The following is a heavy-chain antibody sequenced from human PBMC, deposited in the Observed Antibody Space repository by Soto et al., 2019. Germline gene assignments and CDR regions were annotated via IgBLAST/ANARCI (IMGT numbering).Heavy chain of an antibody. V-gene: IGHV3-23*01. Sequence: PGGSLRLSCSASGFTFSSYAMSWVRQAPGKGLEWVSAIIDDGGRAYYADSVKGRFTMSRDNSKNTLSLQMNSLRAEDTAVYYCAKDKMEQWLVGGYLDYWSQGTQVTVSS. CDR3: AKDKMEQWLVGGYLDY. J-gene: IGHJ4*02. CDR2: IIDDGGRA. CDR1: GFTFSSYA. D-gene: IGHD6-19*01.